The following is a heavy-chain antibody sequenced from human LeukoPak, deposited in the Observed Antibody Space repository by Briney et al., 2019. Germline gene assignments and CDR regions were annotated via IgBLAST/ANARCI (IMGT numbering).Heavy chain of an antibody. Sequence: TGGSLRLSCAASGFTFSSYAMHWVRQAPGKGLEWVAVISYDGSNKYYADSVKGRFTISRDNSKNTLYLQMNSLRAEDTAVYYCARASYSSSRPYFDHWGQGTLVTVSS. V-gene: IGHV3-30-3*01. J-gene: IGHJ4*02. CDR1: GFTFSSYA. CDR3: ARASYSSSRPYFDH. CDR2: ISYDGSNK. D-gene: IGHD6-13*01.